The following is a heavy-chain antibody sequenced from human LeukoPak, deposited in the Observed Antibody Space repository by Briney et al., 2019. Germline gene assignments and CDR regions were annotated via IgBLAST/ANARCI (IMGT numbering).Heavy chain of an antibody. D-gene: IGHD2-2*01. CDR2: INHSGST. CDR3: ARHDCSSTSCYYYYGMDV. V-gene: IGHV4-34*01. CDR1: GGSFSGYY. Sequence: SETLSLTCAVYGGSFSGYYWSWIRQPPGKGLEWIGEINHSGSTNYNPSLKSRVTISVDTSKNQFSLKLSSVTATDTAVYYCARHDCSSTSCYYYYGMDVWGQGTTVTVSS. J-gene: IGHJ6*02.